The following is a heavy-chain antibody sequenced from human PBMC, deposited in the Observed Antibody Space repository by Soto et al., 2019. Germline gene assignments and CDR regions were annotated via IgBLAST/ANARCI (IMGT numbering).Heavy chain of an antibody. D-gene: IGHD6-13*01. CDR3: ARIIVGSSSWYRYYYYYGMDV. CDR2: INHSGST. Sequence: SETLSLTCAVYGGSFSGYYWSWIRQPPGKGLEWIGEINHSGSTNYNPSLKSRVTISVDTSKNQFSLKLSPVTAADTAVYYCARIIVGSSSWYRYYYYYGMDVWGQGTTVTVS. J-gene: IGHJ6*02. CDR1: GGSFSGYY. V-gene: IGHV4-34*01.